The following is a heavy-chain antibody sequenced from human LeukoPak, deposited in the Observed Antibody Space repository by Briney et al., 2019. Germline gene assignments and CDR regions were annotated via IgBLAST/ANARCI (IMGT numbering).Heavy chain of an antibody. CDR2: INPNSGGT. CDR3: ARGGYYDSSGFDN. Sequence: ASVKVSCKASGYTFTSYGITWVRQAPGQGLEWMGCINPNSGGTKYGQKLQGRVTMTRDTSISTAYMELTGLGSDDTAVYYCARGGYYDSSGFDNWGQGTLVTVSS. V-gene: IGHV1-2*02. J-gene: IGHJ4*02. D-gene: IGHD3-22*01. CDR1: GYTFTSYG.